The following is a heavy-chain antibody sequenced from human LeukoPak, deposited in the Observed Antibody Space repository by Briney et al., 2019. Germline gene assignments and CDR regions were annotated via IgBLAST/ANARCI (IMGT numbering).Heavy chain of an antibody. D-gene: IGHD2-2*02. J-gene: IGHJ5*02. Sequence: GGSLRLSCAASGFTFSSYSMNWVRQAPGKGLEWVSSISSSSSYIYYADSVKGRFTISRDNAKSSLYLQMNSLRAEDTAVYYCARDSIPQNWFDPWGQGTLVTVSS. CDR2: ISSSSSYI. CDR3: ARDSIPQNWFDP. V-gene: IGHV3-21*04. CDR1: GFTFSSYS.